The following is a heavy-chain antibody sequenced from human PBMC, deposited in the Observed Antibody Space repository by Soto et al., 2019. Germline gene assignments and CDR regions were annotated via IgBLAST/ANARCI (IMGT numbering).Heavy chain of an antibody. V-gene: IGHV1-18*01. Sequence: ASVKVSCKASGYTFTSYGISWVRQAPGQGLEWMGWISAYNGNTNYAQKLQGRVTMTTDTSTSTVYMELRSLRSDDTAVYYCARARLYSNLDYWGQGTLVTVSS. CDR1: GYTFTSYG. CDR2: ISAYNGNT. D-gene: IGHD4-4*01. CDR3: ARARLYSNLDY. J-gene: IGHJ4*02.